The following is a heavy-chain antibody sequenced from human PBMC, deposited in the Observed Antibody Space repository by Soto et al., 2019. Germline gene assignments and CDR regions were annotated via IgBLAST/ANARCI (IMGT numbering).Heavy chain of an antibody. CDR1: GGTFSSYA. CDR2: IIPIFGTA. Sequence: SVKVSCKASGGTFSSYAISWVRQAPGQGLEWMGGIIPIFGTANYAQKFQGRVTITADESTSTAYMELSSLRSEDTAVYYCARTGYSSGWYLDYFDYRGQGTLVTVSS. CDR3: ARTGYSSGWYLDYFDY. J-gene: IGHJ4*02. V-gene: IGHV1-69*13. D-gene: IGHD6-19*01.